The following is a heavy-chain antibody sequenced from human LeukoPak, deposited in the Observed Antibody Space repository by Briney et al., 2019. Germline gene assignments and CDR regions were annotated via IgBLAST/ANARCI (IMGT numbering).Heavy chain of an antibody. CDR1: GFTFSDYG. CDR3: TKDDAYSSSWYACDI. CDR2: ISYDGNHK. V-gene: IGHV3-30*18. D-gene: IGHD6-13*01. Sequence: GGSLRLSCAASGFTFSDYGMHWVRQAPGKGPEWVAVISYDGNHKYYTASVKGRFTISRDNSKNTLYLQMSSLTAEDTAVYYCTKDDAYSSSWYACDIWGQGTMVTVSS. J-gene: IGHJ3*02.